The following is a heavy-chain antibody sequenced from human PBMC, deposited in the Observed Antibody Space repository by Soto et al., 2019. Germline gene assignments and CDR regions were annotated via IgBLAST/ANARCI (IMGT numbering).Heavy chain of an antibody. CDR1: GWTFSGYY. CDR3: AGTIVVVPAAGESGWFDP. J-gene: IGHJ5*02. D-gene: IGHD2-2*01. CDR2: INHSGST. Sequence: PSETMSLTSAVYGWTFSGYYLSWIFQPPGKGLEWIGEINHSGSTNYNPSLKSRVTISVDTSKNQFSLKLSSVTAADTAVYYCAGTIVVVPAAGESGWFDPWGQGTLVTVS. V-gene: IGHV4-34*08.